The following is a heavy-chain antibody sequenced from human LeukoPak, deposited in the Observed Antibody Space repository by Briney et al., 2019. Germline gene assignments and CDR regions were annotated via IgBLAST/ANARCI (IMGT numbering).Heavy chain of an antibody. D-gene: IGHD6-6*01. Sequence: ASVKVSCKASGYTFTSYYMHWVRPAPGQGLEWMGIINPSGGSTSCAQKFQGRVTMTRDTSTSTVYMELSSLRSEDTAVYYCARDLIQEYSSSSADYWGQGTLVTVSS. CDR2: INPSGGST. CDR3: ARDLIQEYSSSSADY. CDR1: GYTFTSYY. J-gene: IGHJ4*02. V-gene: IGHV1-46*01.